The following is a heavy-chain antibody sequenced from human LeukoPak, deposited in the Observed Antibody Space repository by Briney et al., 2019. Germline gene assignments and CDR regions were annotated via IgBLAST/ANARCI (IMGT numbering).Heavy chain of an antibody. CDR3: ARATVTIGRRYYFDY. D-gene: IGHD4-17*01. J-gene: IGHJ4*02. Sequence: SETLSLTCTVSDGSISSYYWSWIRQPAGKGLEWIGRIYTSGSTNYNPSLKSRVTMSVDTSKNQFSLKLSSVTAADTAVYYCARATVTIGRRYYFDYWGQGTLVTVSS. CDR1: DGSISSYY. V-gene: IGHV4-4*07. CDR2: IYTSGST.